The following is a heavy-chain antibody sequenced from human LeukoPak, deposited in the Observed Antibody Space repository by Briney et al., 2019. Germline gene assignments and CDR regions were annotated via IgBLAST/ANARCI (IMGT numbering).Heavy chain of an antibody. CDR2: ISSSSSTI. D-gene: IGHD3-22*01. V-gene: IGHV3-11*04. Sequence: GGSLRLSCAASGFTFSDHYMSWIRQAPGKGLEWVSYISSSSSTIYYADSVKGRFTISRDNAKNSLYLQMNSLRAEDTAVYYCAKDGSGYGYFQHWGQGTLVTVSS. CDR1: GFTFSDHY. CDR3: AKDGSGYGYFQH. J-gene: IGHJ1*01.